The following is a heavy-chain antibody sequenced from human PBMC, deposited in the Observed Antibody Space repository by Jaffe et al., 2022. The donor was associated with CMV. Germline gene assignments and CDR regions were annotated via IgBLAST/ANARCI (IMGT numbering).Heavy chain of an antibody. CDR2: ISWNSGSI. CDR1: GFTFDDYA. Sequence: EVQLVESGGGLVQPGRSLRLSCAASGFTFDDYAMHWVRQAPGKGLEWVSGISWNSGSIGYADSVKGRFTISRDNAKNSLYLQMNSLRAEDTALYYCAKDISLVELRFLGMDVWGQGTTVTVSS. D-gene: IGHD3-3*01. CDR3: AKDISLVELRFLGMDV. J-gene: IGHJ6*02. V-gene: IGHV3-9*01.